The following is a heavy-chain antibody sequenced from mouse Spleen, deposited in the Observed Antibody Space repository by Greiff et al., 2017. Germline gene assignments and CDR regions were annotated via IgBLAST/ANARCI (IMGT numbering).Heavy chain of an antibody. CDR2: IYPRSGNT. Sequence: VQLQQSGAELARPGASVKLSCKASGYTFTSYGISWVKQRTGQGLEWIGEIYPRSGNTYYNEKFKGKATLTADKSSSTAYMELRSLTSEDSAVYFCARSSGDGYPWFAYWGQGTLVTVSA. CDR3: ARSSGDGYPWFAY. D-gene: IGHD2-3*01. V-gene: IGHV1-81*01. CDR1: GYTFTSYG. J-gene: IGHJ3*01.